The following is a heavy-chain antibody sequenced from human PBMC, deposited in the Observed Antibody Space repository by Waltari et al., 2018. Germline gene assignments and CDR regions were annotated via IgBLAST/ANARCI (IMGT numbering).Heavy chain of an antibody. V-gene: IGHV3-23*01. Sequence: EVQLLESGGGLVQPGGSLRLSCAASGFTFSNYAMAWVRQARGNGLGWVASLNNNGGSTYHADSRRGRFTISRDNSRNTLYLQINSLRADDTAMYFCARVPSHDYGSPFHFDEWGQGTLVTVSS. CDR2: LNNNGGST. CDR1: GFTFSNYA. D-gene: IGHD4-17*01. J-gene: IGHJ4*02. CDR3: ARVPSHDYGSPFHFDE.